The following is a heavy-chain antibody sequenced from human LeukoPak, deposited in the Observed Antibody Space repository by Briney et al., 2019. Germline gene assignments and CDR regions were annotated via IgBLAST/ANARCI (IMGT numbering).Heavy chain of an antibody. CDR2: INHSGST. D-gene: IGHD3-3*01. CDR3: ARGDYDFWSGYVSNFDY. Sequence: SETLSLTCAVYGGSFSGYYWSWIRQPPGKGLEWIGEINHSGSTNYNPSLKSRVTISADTSKNQFSLKLSSVTAADTAVYYCARGDYDFWSGYVSNFDYWGQGTPVTVSS. CDR1: GGSFSGYY. J-gene: IGHJ4*02. V-gene: IGHV4-34*01.